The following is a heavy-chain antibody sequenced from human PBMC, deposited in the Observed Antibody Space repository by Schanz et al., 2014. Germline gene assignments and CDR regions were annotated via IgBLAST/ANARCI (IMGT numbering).Heavy chain of an antibody. D-gene: IGHD6-13*01. CDR3: AREEGWGIAAAGPKHYYYGMDV. J-gene: IGHJ6*02. CDR2: ISYDGSNK. Sequence: QVQLVESGGGVVQPGRSLRLSCAASGFTFSSYAMHWVRQAPGKGLEWVAVISYDGSNKYYADSVKGRFTISRDNAKNSLYLQMNSLRAEDTAVYYCAREEGWGIAAAGPKHYYYGMDVWGQGTTXTVSS. CDR1: GFTFSSYA. V-gene: IGHV3-30-3*01.